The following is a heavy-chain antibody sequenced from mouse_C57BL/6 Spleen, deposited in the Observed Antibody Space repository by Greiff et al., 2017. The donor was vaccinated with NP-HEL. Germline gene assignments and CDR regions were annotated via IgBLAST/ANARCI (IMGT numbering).Heavy chain of an antibody. CDR1: GYTFTDYY. Sequence: VQLQQSGPELVKPGASVKISCKASGYTFTDYYMNWVKQSHGKSLEWIGDINPNNGGTNYNEKFKSKATLTVDKSSSTAYMQLSSLTSEDSAVYYCARWDGYYTLGAMDYWGQGTSVTVSS. J-gene: IGHJ4*01. CDR2: INPNNGGT. V-gene: IGHV1-26*01. CDR3: ARWDGYYTLGAMDY. D-gene: IGHD2-3*01.